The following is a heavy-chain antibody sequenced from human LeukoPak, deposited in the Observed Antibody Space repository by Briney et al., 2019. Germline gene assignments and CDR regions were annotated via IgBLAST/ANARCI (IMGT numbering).Heavy chain of an antibody. J-gene: IGHJ6*02. CDR1: GGTFSSYA. CDR3: ARDLGRDGYDFGYYYGMDV. CDR2: IIPIFGTA. V-gene: IGHV1-69*13. D-gene: IGHD5-24*01. Sequence: SVKVSCKASGGTFSSYAISWVRQAPGQGLEWMGGIIPIFGTANYAQKFQGRVTITADESTSTAYMELSSLRSEDTAVYYCARDLGRDGYDFGYYYGMDVWGQGTTVTVSS.